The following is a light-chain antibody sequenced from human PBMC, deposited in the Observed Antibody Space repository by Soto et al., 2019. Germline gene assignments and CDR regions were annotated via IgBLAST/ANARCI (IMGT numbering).Light chain of an antibody. CDR1: QSVSNVY. V-gene: IGKV3-20*01. CDR3: QQSGSSPRT. CDR2: DTS. J-gene: IGKJ2*01. Sequence: EIVLTQSPGTLSLSPGERATLSCRASQSVSNVYLAWYQQKPGQAPRLLIYDTSNRATGIPDRFSGSESGTDFNLTISRLEPEDSALYYCQQSGSSPRTFGKGTKLEIK.